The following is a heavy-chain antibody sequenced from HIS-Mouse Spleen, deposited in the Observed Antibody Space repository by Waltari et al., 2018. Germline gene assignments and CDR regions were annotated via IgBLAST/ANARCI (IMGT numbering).Heavy chain of an antibody. Sequence: QLQLQESGPGLGKPSGTLSLTCTVSGGPISSSIYYWGGIRQPPGKGLEWIGSIYYSGSTYYNPSLKSRVTISVDTSKNQFSLKLSSVTAADTAVYYCAREIPYSSSWYDWYFDLWGRGTLVTVSS. CDR3: AREIPYSSSWYDWYFDL. CDR1: GGPISSSIYY. CDR2: IYYSGST. J-gene: IGHJ2*01. V-gene: IGHV4-39*07. D-gene: IGHD6-13*01.